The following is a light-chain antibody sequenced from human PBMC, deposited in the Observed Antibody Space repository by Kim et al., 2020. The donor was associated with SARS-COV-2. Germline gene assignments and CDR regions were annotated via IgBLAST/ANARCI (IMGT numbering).Light chain of an antibody. V-gene: IGKV3-20*01. CDR2: GGS. Sequence: SPGESATLSCTASHSVSSHYFAWYQQRPGQAPRLLIYGGSNRATGIPDRFSGSGSGTDFTLTISRLEPEDFAMYYCHQYGNSLWTFGQGTKVDIK. CDR1: HSVSSHY. CDR3: HQYGNSLWT. J-gene: IGKJ1*01.